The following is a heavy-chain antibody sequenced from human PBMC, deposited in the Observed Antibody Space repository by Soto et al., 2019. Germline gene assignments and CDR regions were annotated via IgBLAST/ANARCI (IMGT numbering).Heavy chain of an antibody. CDR3: ATNLGEEWLVPFDL. CDR2: IDPSDSYT. Sequence: PGESLKISCKGSGYSFSSYWISWVRQMPGKGLEWMGRIDPSDSYTNYSPSFEGHVIISADKSISTVYLQWSSLKASDTAMYYCATNLGEEWLVPFDLWGQGTLVTVSS. J-gene: IGHJ4*02. CDR1: GYSFSSYW. D-gene: IGHD6-19*01. V-gene: IGHV5-10-1*01.